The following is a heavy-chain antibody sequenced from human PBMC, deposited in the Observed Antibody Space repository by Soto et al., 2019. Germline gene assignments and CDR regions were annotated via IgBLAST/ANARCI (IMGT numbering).Heavy chain of an antibody. J-gene: IGHJ6*02. V-gene: IGHV4-4*02. CDR3: ATQGFYRMGV. CDR1: GDSITGDNW. Sequence: QVQLQESGPGLVQPSGTLSLTCAVSGDSITGDNWWSWVRQPPGKGLEWIGEIHHSGATNYNPSLKSRVTISVDASKNQFSLKLNSVTAAATAMFYCATQGFYRMGVWGRGTTVTVSS. CDR2: IHHSGAT.